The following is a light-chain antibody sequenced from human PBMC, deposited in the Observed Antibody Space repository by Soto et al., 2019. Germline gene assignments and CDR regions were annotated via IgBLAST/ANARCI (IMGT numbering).Light chain of an antibody. CDR1: QSVSSSY. J-gene: IGKJ2*01. CDR2: GAS. CDR3: QQYGSSPYT. V-gene: IGKV3-20*01. Sequence: EDVLTQSPGTLSLSPGERATLSCRASQSVSSSYLAWYQQKPGQAPRLLIYGASSRATGIPDRFSGSGSGTDFTLTISRLEPEDFAVYYCQQYGSSPYTFGQGT.